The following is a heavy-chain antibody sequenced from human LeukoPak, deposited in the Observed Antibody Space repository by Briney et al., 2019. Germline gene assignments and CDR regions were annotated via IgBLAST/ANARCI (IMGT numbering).Heavy chain of an antibody. Sequence: QTGGSLRLSCAASGFTFDGYAMHWVRQAPGKGLEWVSGISWNSGSIGYADSVKGRFTISRDNAKNSLYLQMNSLRAGDTALYYCAKTYSSGWYISDAFDIWGQGTMVTVSS. J-gene: IGHJ3*02. D-gene: IGHD6-13*01. V-gene: IGHV3-9*01. CDR3: AKTYSSGWYISDAFDI. CDR2: ISWNSGSI. CDR1: GFTFDGYA.